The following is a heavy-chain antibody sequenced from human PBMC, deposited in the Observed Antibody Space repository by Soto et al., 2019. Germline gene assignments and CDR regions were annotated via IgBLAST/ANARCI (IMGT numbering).Heavy chain of an antibody. V-gene: IGHV3-53*01. J-gene: IGHJ6*02. CDR1: GFIVSSNY. Sequence: GGSLRLSCAASGFIVSSNYMSWVRQGPGKGLEWVSVIYSGGSTYYADSVKGRFTISRDNSKNTLYLQMNSLRAEDTAVYYCARASTYGSPWYYGMDVWGQGTTVTVSS. D-gene: IGHD3-10*01. CDR2: IYSGGST. CDR3: ARASTYGSPWYYGMDV.